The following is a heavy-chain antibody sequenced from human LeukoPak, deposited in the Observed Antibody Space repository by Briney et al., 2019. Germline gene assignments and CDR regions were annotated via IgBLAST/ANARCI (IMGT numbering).Heavy chain of an antibody. J-gene: IGHJ4*02. V-gene: IGHV3-23*01. CDR3: AKVGYTYGPQPFDY. CDR1: GFTFSNYA. Sequence: PGGSLRLSCATSGFTFSNYAMSWVRQAPGKGLDWVSGISGGADSAHNADSVRGRFTISRDNSRNTLYLQMNSLRAEDTAVYYCAKVGYTYGPQPFDYWGQGTLVTASS. D-gene: IGHD5-18*01. CDR2: ISGGADSA.